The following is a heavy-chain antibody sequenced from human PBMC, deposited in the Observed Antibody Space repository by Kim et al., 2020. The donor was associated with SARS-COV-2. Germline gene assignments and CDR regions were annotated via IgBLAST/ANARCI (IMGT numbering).Heavy chain of an antibody. CDR1: GFTFSSYG. V-gene: IGHV3-33*05. CDR3: AREPPPYYYGSGVLGH. D-gene: IGHD3-10*01. Sequence: GGSLRLSCAASGFTFSSYGMHWVRQAPGKGLEWVAVISYDGSNKYYADSVKGRFTISRDNSKNTLYLQMNSLRAEDTAVYYCAREPPPYYYGSGVLGHWG. J-gene: IGHJ1*01. CDR2: ISYDGSNK.